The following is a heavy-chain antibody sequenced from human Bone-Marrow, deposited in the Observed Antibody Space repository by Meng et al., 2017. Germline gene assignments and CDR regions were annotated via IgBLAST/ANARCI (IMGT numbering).Heavy chain of an antibody. D-gene: IGHD3-10*01. CDR1: GYTFTGYY. V-gene: IGHV1-2*02. CDR2: INPNSGGT. Sequence: ASVKVSCKASGYTFTGYYMHWVRLAPGQGLEWMGWINPNSGGTNYAQKFQGRVTMTRDTSISTAYMELSRLRSDDTAVYYCARALGRGGSGSYYNVYWGQGTLVTVSS. J-gene: IGHJ4*02. CDR3: ARALGRGGSGSYYNVY.